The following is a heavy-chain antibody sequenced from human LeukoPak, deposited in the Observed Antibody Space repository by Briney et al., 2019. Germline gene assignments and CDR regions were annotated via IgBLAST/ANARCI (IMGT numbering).Heavy chain of an antibody. CDR2: IYTSGST. CDR1: GGSISSGFYY. CDR3: ARDVGATPGYFDY. J-gene: IGHJ4*02. V-gene: IGHV4-61*02. Sequence: SETLSLTCTVSGGSISSGFYYWTWIRQPAGKGLEWIGRIYTSGSTNYNPSLKSRVTISVDTSKNQFSLKLSSVTAADTAVYYCARDVGATPGYFDYWGQGTLVTVSS. D-gene: IGHD1-26*01.